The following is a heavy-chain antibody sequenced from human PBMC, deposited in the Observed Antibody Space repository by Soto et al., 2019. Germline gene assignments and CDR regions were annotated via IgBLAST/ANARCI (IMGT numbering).Heavy chain of an antibody. Sequence: QVQLVQSGAEVKKPGSSVKVSCKASGGTFSSYAISWVRQAPGQGLEWMGGIIPIFGTANYAQKFQGRVTITADEYTSTAYMEQSSLRSEDTAVYYCASVVKDSYEPDYYYYCMDVWGQGTTVTVSS. J-gene: IGHJ6*02. CDR3: ASVVKDSYEPDYYYYCMDV. V-gene: IGHV1-69*01. CDR2: IIPIFGTA. D-gene: IGHD5-18*01. CDR1: GGTFSSYA.